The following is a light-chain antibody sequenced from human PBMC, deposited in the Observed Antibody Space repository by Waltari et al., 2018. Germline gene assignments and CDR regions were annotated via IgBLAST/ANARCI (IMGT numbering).Light chain of an antibody. Sequence: QSVLTQPASVSGSPGQSITIPCPGTSSDVGSYNFVSWYQQHPGKAPKLIIFNVSNRPSGVSNRFSGSKSGNTASLTISGLQADDEADFYCSSFSSGSTPVVFGGGTMLTVL. J-gene: IGLJ2*01. CDR2: NVS. CDR1: SSDVGSYNF. V-gene: IGLV2-14*03. CDR3: SSFSSGSTPVV.